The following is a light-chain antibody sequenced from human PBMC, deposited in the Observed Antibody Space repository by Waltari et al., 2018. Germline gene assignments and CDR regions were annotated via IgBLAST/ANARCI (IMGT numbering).Light chain of an antibody. CDR2: HAS. V-gene: IGKV3-15*01. CDR1: KSVSTN. CDR3: QQYNEWPPLT. Sequence: ETIMTQSPVTLSVSPGDTVTLSCRGSKSVSTNLAWYQQEPGQAPTLLIYHASTRATGIPARFSGSGSGTEFTLTVTRLQSEDIGTYYCQQYNEWPPLTFGGGTKVEIK. J-gene: IGKJ4*01.